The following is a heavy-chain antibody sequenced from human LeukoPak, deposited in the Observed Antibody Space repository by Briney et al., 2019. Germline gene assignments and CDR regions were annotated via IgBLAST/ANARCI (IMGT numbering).Heavy chain of an antibody. D-gene: IGHD3-3*01. J-gene: IGHJ5*02. CDR3: ARVTDDFWSGYYRGSGWFDP. CDR1: GYSISSGYY. Sequence: PSEXLSLSCAVSGYSISSGYYWGWIRQPPGKGLEWIGSIYHSGSTYYNPSLKSRVTISVDTSKNQFSLKLSSVTAADTAVYYCARVTDDFWSGYYRGSGWFDPWGQGTLVTVSS. CDR2: IYHSGST. V-gene: IGHV4-38-2*01.